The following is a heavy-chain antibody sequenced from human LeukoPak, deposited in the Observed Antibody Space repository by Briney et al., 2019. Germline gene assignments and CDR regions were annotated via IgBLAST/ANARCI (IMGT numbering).Heavy chain of an antibody. CDR3: ARGVFSFDY. V-gene: IGHV3-7*01. CDR2: INQDGSEK. CDR1: GFTFSSYW. D-gene: IGHD6-13*01. J-gene: IGHJ4*02. Sequence: GGSLRLSCAVSGFTFSSYWMSWVRQAPGKGLEWMASINQDGSEKYYVDSVKGRFTISRDNAKNSLYLQMNSLRAEDMAVYYCARGVFSFDYWGQGTLVTASS.